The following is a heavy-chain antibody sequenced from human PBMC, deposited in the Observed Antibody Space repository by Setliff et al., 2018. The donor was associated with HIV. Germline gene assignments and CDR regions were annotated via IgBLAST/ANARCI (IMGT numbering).Heavy chain of an antibody. CDR3: ARDDGGYNYAEVFDV. Sequence: ASVKVSCKTSGYMFIAYGMSWVRRAPGQGLEWMGRIGPYNGRTEYAQEFQGRVSWTIDTSASTAYMELRSLRSDDTAVYYCARDDGGYNYAEVFDVWGQGTMVTVSS. CDR1: GYMFIAYG. D-gene: IGHD3-16*01. J-gene: IGHJ3*01. CDR2: IGPYNGRT. V-gene: IGHV1-18*01.